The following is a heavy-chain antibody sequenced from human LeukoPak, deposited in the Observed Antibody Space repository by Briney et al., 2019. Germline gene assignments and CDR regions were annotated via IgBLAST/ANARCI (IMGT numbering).Heavy chain of an antibody. CDR2: IIPIFGTA. J-gene: IGHJ1*01. CDR1: GGTFSSYA. V-gene: IGHV1-69*13. CDR3: ARDPVAGRPSYFQH. Sequence: ASVKVSCKASGGTFSSYAISWVRQAPGQGLEWTGGIIPIFGTANYAQKFQGRVTITADESTSTAYMELSSLRSEDTAVYYCARDPVAGRPSYFQHWGQGTLVTVSS. D-gene: IGHD6-19*01.